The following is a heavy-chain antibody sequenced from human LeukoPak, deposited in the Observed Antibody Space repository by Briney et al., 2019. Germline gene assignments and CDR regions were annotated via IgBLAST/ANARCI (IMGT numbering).Heavy chain of an antibody. V-gene: IGHV4-39*01. CDR3: ATSRSSWTVRY. Sequence: SETLSLTCTVSGGSISSSSHYWGWIRQPPGKGLEWIGSMFYSGSTYYNPSLKSRVTISGDTSKNQFSLNLNSVTASDTAVYYCATSRSSWTVRYWGQGTLVTVSP. CDR1: GGSISSSSHY. D-gene: IGHD6-13*01. J-gene: IGHJ4*02. CDR2: MFYSGST.